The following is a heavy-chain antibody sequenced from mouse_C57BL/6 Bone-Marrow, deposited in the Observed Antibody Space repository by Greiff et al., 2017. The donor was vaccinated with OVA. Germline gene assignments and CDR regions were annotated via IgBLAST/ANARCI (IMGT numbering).Heavy chain of an antibody. CDR2: IWRGGST. J-gene: IGHJ2*01. D-gene: IGHD1-1*01. CDR1: GFSLTSYG. CDR3: AKNWGTTVVVFDY. Sequence: VQLQESGPGLVQPSQSLSITCTVSGFSLTSYGVHWVRQSPGKGLEWLGVIWRGGSTDYNAAFMSRLSITKDNSKSQVFFKMNSLQADDTAIYYCAKNWGTTVVVFDYWGQGTTLTVSS. V-gene: IGHV2-5*01.